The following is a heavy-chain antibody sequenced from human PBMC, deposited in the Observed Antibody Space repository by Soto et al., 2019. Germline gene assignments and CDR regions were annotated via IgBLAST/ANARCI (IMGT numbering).Heavy chain of an antibody. CDR2: INPNSGGT. CDR1: GYTFTGYY. J-gene: IGHJ6*02. CDR3: ARNHYYGSGSYYNDGIDV. V-gene: IGHV1-2*04. D-gene: IGHD3-10*01. Sequence: QVQLVQSGAEVKKPGASVKVSCKGSGYTFTGYYMHWVRQAPGQGLEWMGWINPNSGGTNYAQKFQGWVTMTRDTSISTAYMELSKLRSDDTAVYYCARNHYYGSGSYYNDGIDVWGQGTTVSVS.